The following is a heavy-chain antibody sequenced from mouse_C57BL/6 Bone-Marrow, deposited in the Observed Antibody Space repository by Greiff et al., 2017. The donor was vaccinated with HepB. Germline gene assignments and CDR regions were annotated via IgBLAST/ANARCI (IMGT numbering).Heavy chain of an antibody. V-gene: IGHV5-4*01. CDR2: ISDGGSYT. D-gene: IGHD1-1*01. Sequence: EVKLMESGGGLVKPGGSLKLSCAASGFTFSSYAMSWVRQTPEKRLEWVATISDGGSYTYYPDNVKGRFPISRDNAKNNLYLQMSHLKSEDTAMYYCARDYYGSSPSCDYWGQGTTLTVSS. CDR3: ARDYYGSSPSCDY. J-gene: IGHJ2*01. CDR1: GFTFSSYA.